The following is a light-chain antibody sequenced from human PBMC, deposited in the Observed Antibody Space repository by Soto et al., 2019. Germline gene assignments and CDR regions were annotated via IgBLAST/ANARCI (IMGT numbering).Light chain of an antibody. CDR2: GAS. V-gene: IGKV3-15*01. Sequence: IVMTQSPATLSVSPGERATLSCRASQSVSNNLAWYQQKPGQAPRLLIYGASTRATGIPARFSGSGFGTEFTLPISSLQSEDFALYYCQQYNNWPRTFGQGTKVDIK. CDR1: QSVSNN. J-gene: IGKJ1*01. CDR3: QQYNNWPRT.